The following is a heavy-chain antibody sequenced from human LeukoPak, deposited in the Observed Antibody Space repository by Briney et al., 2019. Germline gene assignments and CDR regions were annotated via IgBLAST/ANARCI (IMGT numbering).Heavy chain of an antibody. J-gene: IGHJ6*03. CDR3: ARSGRGVDSFYFYMDI. Sequence: GGSLRLSCAASGFTFSHYWMNWVRQAPGKGLEWVANIKQDGSDHNYGDSVKGRFTISRDNAKNSLYLQMYSLRAEDTAVYYCARSGRGVDSFYFYMDIWGKGTTVTVSS. CDR2: IKQDGSDH. D-gene: IGHD3-10*01. V-gene: IGHV3-7*01. CDR1: GFTFSHYW.